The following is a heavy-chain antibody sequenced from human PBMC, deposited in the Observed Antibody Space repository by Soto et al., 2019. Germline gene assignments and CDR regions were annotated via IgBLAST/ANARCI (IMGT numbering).Heavy chain of an antibody. Sequence: PGGSLRLSCAASGFAFSSFAMTWVRQAPGKGLEWVSTISCVSDTADYADSVKGRFTISRDNSKNTLYLQMNSLRAEDTAVYFCAKASGYSSGWCHYWGQGTLVTVSS. CDR2: ISCVSDTA. V-gene: IGHV3-23*01. J-gene: IGHJ4*02. CDR3: AKASGYSSGWCHY. CDR1: GFAFSSFA. D-gene: IGHD6-19*01.